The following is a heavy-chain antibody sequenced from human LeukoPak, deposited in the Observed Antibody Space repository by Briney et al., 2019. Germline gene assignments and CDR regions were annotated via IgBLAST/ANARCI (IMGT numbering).Heavy chain of an antibody. Sequence: GGSLRLSCAASGFTFSSYGMYWVRQAPGKGLEWVAVIWYDGSNKYYADSVKGRFTISRDNSKNTLYLQMNSLRAEDTAVYYCARVESRGNGIVVVPAAPLDYWGQGTLVTVSS. D-gene: IGHD2-2*01. J-gene: IGHJ4*02. CDR1: GFTFSSYG. CDR3: ARVESRGNGIVVVPAAPLDY. CDR2: IWYDGSNK. V-gene: IGHV3-33*01.